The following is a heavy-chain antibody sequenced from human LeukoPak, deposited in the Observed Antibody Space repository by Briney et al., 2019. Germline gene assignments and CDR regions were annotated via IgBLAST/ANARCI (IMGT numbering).Heavy chain of an antibody. J-gene: IGHJ4*02. V-gene: IGHV4-30-4*01. D-gene: IGHD1-26*01. CDR3: ARIVGATIDY. CDR1: GGPISRGDYY. CDR2: IYYSGST. Sequence: SETLSLTCTVSGGPISRGDYYWSWIRQPPGKGLEWIGYIYYSGSTYYNPSLKSRVTISVDTSKNQFSLKLSSVTAADTAVYYCARIVGATIDYWGQGTLVTVSS.